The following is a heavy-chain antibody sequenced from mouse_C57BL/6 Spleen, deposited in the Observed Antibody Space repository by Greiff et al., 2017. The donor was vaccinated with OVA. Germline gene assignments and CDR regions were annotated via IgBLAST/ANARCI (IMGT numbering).Heavy chain of an antibody. CDR3: AREGVTTKGYFDY. J-gene: IGHJ2*01. Sequence: VQLQQSGAELVKPGASVKMSCKASGYTFTSYWITWVKQRPGQGLEWIGDIYPGSGSTNYNEKFKSKATLTVDTSSSTAYMQLSSLTSEDSAVYYCAREGVTTKGYFDYWGQGTTLTVSS. CDR1: GYTFTSYW. V-gene: IGHV1-55*01. CDR2: IYPGSGST. D-gene: IGHD2-2*01.